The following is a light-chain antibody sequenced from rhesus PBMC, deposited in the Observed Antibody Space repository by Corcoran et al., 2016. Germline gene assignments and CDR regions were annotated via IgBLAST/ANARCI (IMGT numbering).Light chain of an antibody. V-gene: IGKV4-1*01. CDR3: QQYYSSPFS. CDR1: QSLLYSSNNKNY. CDR2: WAS. J-gene: IGKJ2*01. Sequence: DIVMTQSPDSLTVSLGERVTINCKSSQSLLYSSNNKNYLAWYQQKPGQAPNLLIYWASTRESGVPNRFSGGGSGTDFTLTISGLQAEDVAVYYCQQYYSSPFSFGQGTKVEIK.